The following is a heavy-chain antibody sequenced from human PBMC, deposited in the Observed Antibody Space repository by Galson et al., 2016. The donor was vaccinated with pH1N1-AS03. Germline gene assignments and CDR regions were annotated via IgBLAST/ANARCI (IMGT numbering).Heavy chain of an antibody. Sequence: SETLSLTCSVSGGSVNSGNYYWSWIRQPPGKPLEYIGFINTGSATKYNPILGGRVTMFLDTSKNQFSLRLSSVTAADTAVYYCARQGGYSSSWYVWGQGTTVTVSS. D-gene: IGHD6-13*01. J-gene: IGHJ6*02. CDR2: INTGSAT. V-gene: IGHV4-61*01. CDR1: GGSVNSGNYY. CDR3: ARQGGYSSSWYV.